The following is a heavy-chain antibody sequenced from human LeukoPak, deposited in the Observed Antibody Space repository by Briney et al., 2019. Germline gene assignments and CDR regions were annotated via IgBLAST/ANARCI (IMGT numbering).Heavy chain of an antibody. D-gene: IGHD1-7*01. CDR1: GFTFSSYG. Sequence: GGSLRLSCAASGFTFSSYGMHWVRQAPGKGLEWVSLISWDGGGTYYADSVKGRFTISRDNSKNSLYLQMNSLRAEDTALYYCAKSTTGINWNYSFDYWGQGTLVTVSS. CDR3: AKSTTGINWNYSFDY. J-gene: IGHJ4*02. V-gene: IGHV3-43D*04. CDR2: ISWDGGGT.